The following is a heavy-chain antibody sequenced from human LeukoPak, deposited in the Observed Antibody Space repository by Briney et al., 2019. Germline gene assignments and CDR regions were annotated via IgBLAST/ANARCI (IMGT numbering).Heavy chain of an antibody. D-gene: IGHD3-10*01. Sequence: SGTLSLTCTVSGGSISCGGYYWSWLRQHPGKGLEWIGRIYYSGSTYYNPSLKSRVTISVDTSKNQFSLKLSSVTAADTAVYYCARDVPFNYGSGSYYNLYFDYWGQGALVTVSS. CDR3: ARDVPFNYGSGSYYNLYFDY. CDR1: GGSISCGGYY. CDR2: IYYSGST. V-gene: IGHV4-39*07. J-gene: IGHJ4*02.